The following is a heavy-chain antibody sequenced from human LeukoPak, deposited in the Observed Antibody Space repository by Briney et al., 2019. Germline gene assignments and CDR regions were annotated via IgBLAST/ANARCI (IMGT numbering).Heavy chain of an antibody. Sequence: ASVKVSCKVSRYTLTELSMHWVRQAPGKGLEWMGGFDPEDGEAIYAQKFQGRVTMTEDTSTDTAYMELSSLRSEDTAVYYCATYSGYALHDAFDIWGQGTMVTASS. CDR2: FDPEDGEA. V-gene: IGHV1-24*01. D-gene: IGHD5-12*01. CDR1: RYTLTELS. J-gene: IGHJ3*02. CDR3: ATYSGYALHDAFDI.